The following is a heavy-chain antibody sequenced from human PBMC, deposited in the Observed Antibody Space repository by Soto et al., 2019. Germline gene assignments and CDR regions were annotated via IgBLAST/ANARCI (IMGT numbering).Heavy chain of an antibody. V-gene: IGHV4-38-2*01. D-gene: IGHD2-2*01. CDR2: ISHSGDT. CDR1: GYVITNGYH. CDR3: TRIYCTTTSCFINGMDV. J-gene: IGHJ6*02. Sequence: SETLSLTCAVSGYVITNGYHLVWIRQPPGKELEWIGTISHSGDTYYNPSLKSRVTISIDTAKNHLSLILSFVTAADTATYYCTRIYCTTTSCFINGMDVWGQGTTVTVSS.